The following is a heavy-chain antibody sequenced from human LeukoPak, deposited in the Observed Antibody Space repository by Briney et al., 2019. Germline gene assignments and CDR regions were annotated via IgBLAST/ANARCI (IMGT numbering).Heavy chain of an antibody. CDR3: ARNPQDCSSTSCYFDY. D-gene: IGHD2-2*01. Sequence: SETLSLTCAVYGGSFSGYYWSWIRQPPGKGLEWIGEINHSGSTNYNPSLKSRVTISVDTSKNQFSLRLSSVTAADTAVYYCARNPQDCSSTSCYFDYWGQGTLVTVSS. CDR2: INHSGST. V-gene: IGHV4-34*01. J-gene: IGHJ4*02. CDR1: GGSFSGYY.